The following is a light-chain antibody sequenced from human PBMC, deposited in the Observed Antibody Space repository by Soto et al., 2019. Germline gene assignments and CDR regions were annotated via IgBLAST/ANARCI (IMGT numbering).Light chain of an antibody. J-gene: IGKJ1*01. Sequence: DIQMTQSPSTLSASVGDRVTITCRSSQSIGNWLAWYQQKPGKAPKVLIYDASTLESGVPSRFSGSGSGTEFTLTISSLQPDDFATYYCQQYSTFSRTFGQGTKVDIK. CDR1: QSIGNW. V-gene: IGKV1-5*01. CDR3: QQYSTFSRT. CDR2: DAS.